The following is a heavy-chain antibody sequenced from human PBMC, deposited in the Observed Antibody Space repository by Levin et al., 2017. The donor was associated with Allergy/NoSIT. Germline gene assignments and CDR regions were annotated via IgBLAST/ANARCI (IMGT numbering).Heavy chain of an antibody. CDR3: ARFVVVVAATDYYYGMDV. CDR1: GYTFTSYD. V-gene: IGHV1-8*01. CDR2: MNPNSGNT. Sequence: GESLKISCQASGYTFTSYDINWVRQATGQGLEWMGWMNPNSGNTGYAQKFQGRVTMTRNTSISTAYMELSSLRSEDTAVYYCARFVVVVAATDYYYGMDVWGQGTTVTVSS. J-gene: IGHJ6*02. D-gene: IGHD2-15*01.